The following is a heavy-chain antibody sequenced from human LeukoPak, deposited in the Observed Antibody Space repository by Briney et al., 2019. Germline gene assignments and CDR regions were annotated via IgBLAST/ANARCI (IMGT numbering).Heavy chain of an antibody. J-gene: IGHJ4*02. CDR3: ARGIVGVGFDY. Sequence: PGGSLRLSCAASGFTFSSYAMHWVRQAPGKGLEYVSAISSNGGTTYYANSVKGRFTISRDNAKNSLFLQMNSLRAEDTAVYYCARGIVGVGFDYWGQGTLVTVSS. CDR2: ISSNGGTT. D-gene: IGHD1-26*01. CDR1: GFTFSSYA. V-gene: IGHV3-64*01.